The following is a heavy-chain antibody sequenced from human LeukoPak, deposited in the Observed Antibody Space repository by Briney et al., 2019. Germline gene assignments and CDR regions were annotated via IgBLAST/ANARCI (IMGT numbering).Heavy chain of an antibody. Sequence: SETLSLTCTVSGGSISSSSYYWGWIRQPPGKGLEWIGSIYYSGSTNYNPSLKSRVTISVDTSKNQFSLKLSSVTAAYTAVYYCARRPYDILTGTDIWGQGTMVTVSS. D-gene: IGHD3-9*01. V-gene: IGHV4-39*07. J-gene: IGHJ3*02. CDR3: ARRPYDILTGTDI. CDR2: IYYSGST. CDR1: GGSISSSSYY.